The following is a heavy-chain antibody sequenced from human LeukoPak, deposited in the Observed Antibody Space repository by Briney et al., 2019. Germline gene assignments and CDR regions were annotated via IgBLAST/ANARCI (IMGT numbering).Heavy chain of an antibody. CDR2: IWYDGTNK. CDR3: ARTPFGYSDY. J-gene: IGHJ4*02. V-gene: IGHV3-33*01. Sequence: GRSLRLSCAASGFTFSSYGMHWVRLAPGKGLEWVAVIWYDGTNKYYADSVKGRFTISRDNSKNTLYLQMNSLRAEDTAVYYCARTPFGYSDYWGQGTLVTVSS. CDR1: GFTFSSYG. D-gene: IGHD5-24*01.